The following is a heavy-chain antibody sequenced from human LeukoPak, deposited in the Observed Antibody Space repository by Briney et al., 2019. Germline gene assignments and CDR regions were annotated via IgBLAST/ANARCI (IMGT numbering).Heavy chain of an antibody. CDR3: ARELRSYYSGGSM. J-gene: IGHJ4*02. CDR1: GGSISSSSYY. Sequence: PSETLSPTCTVSGGSISSSSYYWGWIRQAPGKGLEWIGSVYYNGGTYYNPSLKSRVTMSIDTSKNQFSLKLSSVTAADTAVYYCARELRSYYSGGSMWGQGTLVTVSS. D-gene: IGHD2-8*02. CDR2: VYYNGGT. V-gene: IGHV4-39*07.